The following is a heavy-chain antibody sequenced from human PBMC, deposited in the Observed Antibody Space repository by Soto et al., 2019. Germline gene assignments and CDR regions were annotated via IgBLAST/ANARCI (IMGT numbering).Heavy chain of an antibody. CDR3: AASIFYYGMDV. J-gene: IGHJ6*02. V-gene: IGHV5-51*01. CDR1: GYTFANYW. Sequence: GESLKISCKGSGYTFANYWIGWVRQMPGKGLEWMGIIYPGDSDTKYNPSFQGQVTISADKSITTTYLRWTSLKASDTAIYYCAASIFYYGMDVWGQGTTVTVSS. CDR2: IYPGDSDT.